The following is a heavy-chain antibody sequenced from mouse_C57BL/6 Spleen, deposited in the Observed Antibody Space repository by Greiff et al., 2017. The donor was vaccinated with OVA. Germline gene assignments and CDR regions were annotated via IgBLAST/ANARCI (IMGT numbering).Heavy chain of an antibody. CDR1: GFTFSDYG. D-gene: IGHD3-3*01. Sequence: EVKLVESGGGLVKPGGSLKFSCAASGFTFSDYGMHWVRQAPEKGLEWVAYISSGSSTIYYADTVKGRFTISRDNAKNTLCLQLTRLRSEDTAMYYCEREGRAPYYYAMDYWGQGTSVTVSS. J-gene: IGHJ4*01. V-gene: IGHV5-17*01. CDR2: ISSGSSTI. CDR3: EREGRAPYYYAMDY.